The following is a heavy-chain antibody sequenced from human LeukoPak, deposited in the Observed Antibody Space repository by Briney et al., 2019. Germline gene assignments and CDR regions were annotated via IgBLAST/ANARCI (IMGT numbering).Heavy chain of an antibody. CDR3: ARGRYGSGSFDY. CDR2: ISYDGSNK. CDR1: GFTFSSYA. J-gene: IGHJ4*02. Sequence: GGSLRLSCAASGFTFSSYAMSWVRQAPGKGLEWVAVISYDGSNKYYADSVKGRFTISRDNSKNTLYLQMNSLRVEDTAVYYCARGRYGSGSFDYWGQGTLVTVSS. V-gene: IGHV3-30*04. D-gene: IGHD3-10*01.